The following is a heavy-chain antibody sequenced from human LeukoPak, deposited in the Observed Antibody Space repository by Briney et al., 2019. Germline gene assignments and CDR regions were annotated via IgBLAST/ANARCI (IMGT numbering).Heavy chain of an antibody. CDR2: IIPIFGTA. CDR1: GGTFISYA. D-gene: IGHD6-19*01. V-gene: IGHV1-69*01. CDR3: ARDPSSSGWPHFDY. J-gene: IGHJ4*02. Sequence: SVKVSCKASGGTFISYAISWVRQAPGQGLEWMGGIIPIFGTANYAQKFQGRVTITADESTSTAYMELSSLRSEDTAVYYCARDPSSSGWPHFDYWGQGTLVTVSS.